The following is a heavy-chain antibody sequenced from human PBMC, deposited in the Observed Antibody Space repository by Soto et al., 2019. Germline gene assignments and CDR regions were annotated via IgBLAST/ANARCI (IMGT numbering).Heavy chain of an antibody. Sequence: ASVKVSCKVSGYTLTELSMHWVRQAPGKGLEWMGGFDPEDGETIYAQKFQGRVTMAEDTSTDTAYMELSSLRSEDTAVYYCATETGQRSGDDFWSGYHYPPGDYYGMDVWRQGTTVTVSS. V-gene: IGHV1-24*01. J-gene: IGHJ6*02. CDR2: FDPEDGET. CDR3: ATETGQRSGDDFWSGYHYPPGDYYGMDV. CDR1: GYTLTELS. D-gene: IGHD3-3*01.